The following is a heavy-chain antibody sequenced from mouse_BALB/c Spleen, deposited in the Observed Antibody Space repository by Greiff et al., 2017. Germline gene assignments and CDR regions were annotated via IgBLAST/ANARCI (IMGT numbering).Heavy chain of an antibody. CDR3: AKHYYYGSSHWYFDV. CDR2: IWGGGST. CDR1: GFSLTDYG. J-gene: IGHJ1*01. Sequence: VKLVESGPGLVAPSQSLSITCTVSGFSLTDYGVSWIRQPPGKGLEWLGVIWGGGSTYYNSALKSRLSISKDNSKSQVFLKMNSLQTDDTAMYYCAKHYYYGSSHWYFDVWGAGTTVTVSS. V-gene: IGHV2-6-5*01. D-gene: IGHD1-1*01.